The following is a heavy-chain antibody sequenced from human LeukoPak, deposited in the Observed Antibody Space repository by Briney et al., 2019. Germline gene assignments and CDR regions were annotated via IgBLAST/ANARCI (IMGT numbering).Heavy chain of an antibody. J-gene: IGHJ4*02. CDR1: GGSISSYY. D-gene: IGHD6-13*01. CDR2: IYYSGST. V-gene: IGHV4-59*08. CDR3: ARHVRYSSSWAHFDY. Sequence: SETLSLTCTVSGGSISSYYWSWIRQPPGKGLEWIGYIYYSGSTNYNPSLKSRVTISVDTSKNQFSLKLSSVTAADTAVYYCARHVRYSSSWAHFDYWGQGTLVTVSS.